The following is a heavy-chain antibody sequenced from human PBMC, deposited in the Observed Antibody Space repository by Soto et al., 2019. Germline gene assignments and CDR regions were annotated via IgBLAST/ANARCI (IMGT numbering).Heavy chain of an antibody. CDR3: AKYLEWLSAPSFDY. D-gene: IGHD3-3*01. Sequence: PGGALRLSFAASGFTFSIYAMSWVRQAPRKGLEWVSAGSGSGGSTYYADSVKGRFTFSRDNSKNILYLQMNSLRAADTAVYYCAKYLEWLSAPSFDYWGQGTLVTVSS. CDR1: GFTFSIYA. V-gene: IGHV3-23*01. J-gene: IGHJ4*02. CDR2: GSGSGGST.